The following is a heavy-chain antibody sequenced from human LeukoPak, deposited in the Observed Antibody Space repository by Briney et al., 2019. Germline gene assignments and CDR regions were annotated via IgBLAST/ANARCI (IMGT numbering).Heavy chain of an antibody. V-gene: IGHV4-34*01. Sequence: SETLSLTCAVYGGSFSGYYWSWLRQPPGKGLEWIGEINHSGSTNYNPSLKSRVTISVDTSKNQFSLKLSSVTAADTAVYYCARTSEGVAAMFGYYFDYWGQGTLVTVSS. CDR1: GGSFSGYY. D-gene: IGHD3-10*02. CDR2: INHSGST. J-gene: IGHJ4*02. CDR3: ARTSEGVAAMFGYYFDY.